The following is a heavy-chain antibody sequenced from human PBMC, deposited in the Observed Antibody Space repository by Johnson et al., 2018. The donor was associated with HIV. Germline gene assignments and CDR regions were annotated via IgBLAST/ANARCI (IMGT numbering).Heavy chain of an antibody. CDR1: GFTFSSYA. D-gene: IGHD2-8*01. CDR2: IRYDGSNK. Sequence: QVQLVESGGGVVQPGRSLRLSCAASGFTFSSYAMHWVRQAPGKGLEWVAVIRYDGSNKYYGDSVKGRFTISRDNSKNTLSLQMNSLRPEDTAVYYCAKDHLIRAIDIWGQGTMVTVSS. V-gene: IGHV3-30*02. J-gene: IGHJ3*02. CDR3: AKDHLIRAIDI.